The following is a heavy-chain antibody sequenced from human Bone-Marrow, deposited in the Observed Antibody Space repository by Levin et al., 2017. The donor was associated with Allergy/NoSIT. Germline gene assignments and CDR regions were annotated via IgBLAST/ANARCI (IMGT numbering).Heavy chain of an antibody. Sequence: ASVKVSCKASGGTFSSYAISWVRQAPGQGLEWMGGIIPIFGTANYAQKFQGRVTITADKSTSTAYMELSSLRSEDTAVYYCARSGPGTTSYFDYWGQGTLVTVSS. D-gene: IGHD1-7*01. CDR1: GGTFSSYA. J-gene: IGHJ4*02. CDR2: IIPIFGTA. CDR3: ARSGPGTTSYFDY. V-gene: IGHV1-69*06.